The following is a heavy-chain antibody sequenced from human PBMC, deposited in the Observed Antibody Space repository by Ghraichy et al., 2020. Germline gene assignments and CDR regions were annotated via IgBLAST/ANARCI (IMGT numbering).Heavy chain of an antibody. D-gene: IGHD3-3*01. CDR3: ARGDYDFWSGYIFDYYMDV. Sequence: ASVKVSCKASGYTFTSYGISWVRQAPGQGLEWMGWISAYNGNTNYAQKLQGRVTMTTDTSTSTAYMELRSLRSDDTAVYYCARGDYDFWSGYIFDYYMDVWGKGTTVTVSS. V-gene: IGHV1-18*01. CDR1: GYTFTSYG. CDR2: ISAYNGNT. J-gene: IGHJ6*03.